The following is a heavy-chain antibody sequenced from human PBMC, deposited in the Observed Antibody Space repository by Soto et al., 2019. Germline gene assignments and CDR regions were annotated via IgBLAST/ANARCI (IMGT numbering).Heavy chain of an antibody. Sequence: QVQLVQSGAEVKKPGASVKVSCKASGGTFSSYAISWVRQAPGQGLEWMGGIIPIFGTANYAQKFQGRVTITADESTSTAYMELSSLRSEDKAVYYCAEGSPQVRSDFWSGYHPDPCYYYGMDVWGQGTTVTVSS. D-gene: IGHD3-3*01. CDR3: AEGSPQVRSDFWSGYHPDPCYYYGMDV. V-gene: IGHV1-69*01. CDR2: IIPIFGTA. CDR1: GGTFSSYA. J-gene: IGHJ6*02.